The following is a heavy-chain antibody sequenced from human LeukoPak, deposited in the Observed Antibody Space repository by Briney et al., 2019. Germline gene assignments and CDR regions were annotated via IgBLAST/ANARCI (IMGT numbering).Heavy chain of an antibody. J-gene: IGHJ4*02. Sequence: GGSLRLSCAASGFTFYNSGMGWVRQAPGKGLEWVSAISGSGGSTYYADSVKGRFTISRDNSKNTLYLQMNSLRAEDTAVYYCAKNSGYSYGYYIDYWGQGTLVTVSS. V-gene: IGHV3-23*01. D-gene: IGHD5-18*01. CDR1: GFTFYNSG. CDR2: ISGSGGST. CDR3: AKNSGYSYGYYIDY.